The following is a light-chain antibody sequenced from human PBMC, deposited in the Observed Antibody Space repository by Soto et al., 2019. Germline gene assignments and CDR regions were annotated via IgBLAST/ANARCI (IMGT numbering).Light chain of an antibody. V-gene: IGKV1-39*01. CDR3: QQSYSPPYT. CDR1: QRISNY. CDR2: AAS. J-gene: IGKJ2*01. Sequence: IQMIQSPSPLSASVGDRVTITCRASQRISNYLNWYQHKPGKAPELLIYAASSLQSGVPSRFSGGGSGTDFALTISSLQPQDFGTYYCQQSYSPPYTFGQGTKMEIK.